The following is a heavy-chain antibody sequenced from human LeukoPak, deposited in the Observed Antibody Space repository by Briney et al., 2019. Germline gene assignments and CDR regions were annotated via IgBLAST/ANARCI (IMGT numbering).Heavy chain of an antibody. J-gene: IGHJ4*02. CDR1: GFTFNTYS. D-gene: IGHD3-22*01. CDR2: ITSGSNYI. V-gene: IGHV3-21*01. CDR3: AREPTLYDNKWVVHYFDY. Sequence: PGGSLRLSCAASGFTFNTYSLNWVRQAPGKGLEWVSSITSGSNYIYYADSVKGRFTISRDNAKNSLFLQMNSLRAEDTAVYYCAREPTLYDNKWVVHYFDYWGQGTLVTVSS.